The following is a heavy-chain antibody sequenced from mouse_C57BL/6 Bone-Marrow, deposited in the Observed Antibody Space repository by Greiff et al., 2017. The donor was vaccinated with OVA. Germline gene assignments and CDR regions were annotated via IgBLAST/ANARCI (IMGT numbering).Heavy chain of an antibody. Sequence: QVQLKQPGAELVKPGASVKLSCKASGYTFTSYWMQWVKQRPGQGLEWIGEIDPSDSYTNYNQKFKGKATLTVDTSSSTAYMQLSSLTSEDSAVYYCARSGYYGSSPYFDVWGTGTTVTVSS. D-gene: IGHD1-1*01. CDR3: ARSGYYGSSPYFDV. J-gene: IGHJ1*03. CDR2: IDPSDSYT. CDR1: GYTFTSYW. V-gene: IGHV1-50*01.